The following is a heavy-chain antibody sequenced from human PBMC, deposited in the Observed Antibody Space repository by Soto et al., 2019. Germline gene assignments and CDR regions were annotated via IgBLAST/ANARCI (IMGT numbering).Heavy chain of an antibody. V-gene: IGHV3-23*01. CDR2: ISGSGGST. J-gene: IGHJ6*02. D-gene: IGHD2-2*02. CDR3: AKDLSWPIVLVPAAIIGMDV. Sequence: PGGSLRLSCAASGFTFSSYAMSWVRQAPGKGLEWVSAISGSGGSTYYADSVKGRFTISRDNSKNTLYLQMNSLRAEDTAVYYCAKDLSWPIVLVPAAIIGMDVWGQGTTVTVSS. CDR1: GFTFSSYA.